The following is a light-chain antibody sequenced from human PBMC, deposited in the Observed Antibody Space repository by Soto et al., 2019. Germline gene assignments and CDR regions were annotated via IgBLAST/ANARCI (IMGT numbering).Light chain of an antibody. Sequence: EIVLTQSPGTLSLSPGARATLSCRASQSVSSSYLAWYQQKPGQAPSLLIYGASRRATGIPDRFSGSGSGTDFTLTISRLEPEDFAVYYCQQYDSSPITFGQGTRLEI. CDR3: QQYDSSPIT. J-gene: IGKJ5*01. V-gene: IGKV3-20*01. CDR2: GAS. CDR1: QSVSSSY.